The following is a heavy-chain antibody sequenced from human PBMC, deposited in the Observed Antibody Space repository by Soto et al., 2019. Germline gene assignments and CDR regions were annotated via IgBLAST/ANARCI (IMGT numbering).Heavy chain of an antibody. CDR3: AKDGTYDFWSGYYTHDAFDI. Sequence: EVQLLESGEGLVQPGGSLRLSCAASGFTFSSYAMSWVRQAPGKGLAWVSAISGSGGGTYYADSVKGRFTISRDNSKNTLYLQMNSLRAEDTAVYYCAKDGTYDFWSGYYTHDAFDIWAQGTMVTVSS. D-gene: IGHD3-3*01. J-gene: IGHJ3*02. CDR2: ISGSGGGT. CDR1: GFTFSSYA. V-gene: IGHV3-23*01.